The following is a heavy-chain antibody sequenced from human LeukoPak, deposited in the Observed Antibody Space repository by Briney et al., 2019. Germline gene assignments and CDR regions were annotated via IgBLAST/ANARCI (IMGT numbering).Heavy chain of an antibody. V-gene: IGHV3-73*01. CDR3: TRYNVGFES. D-gene: IGHD1-1*01. J-gene: IGHJ4*02. CDR2: TRSKTNSYAT. CDR1: GFTFSGSA. Sequence: GGSLRLSGAASGFTFSGSAMHWVRQASGKGLEWVGRTRSKTNSYATSYAASVKGRFALSRDDSKNTAYLQMNSLKTEDTAVYYCTRYNVGFESWGQGTLVTVSS.